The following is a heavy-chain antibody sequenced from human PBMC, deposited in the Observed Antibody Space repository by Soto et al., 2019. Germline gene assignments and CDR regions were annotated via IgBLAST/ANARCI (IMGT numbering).Heavy chain of an antibody. J-gene: IGHJ4*02. Sequence: SGPTLVNPTQTLTLTCTFSGFSLTTSGVGVGWIRQPPGKALEWLALIYWDDDKRYSPALKSRLNITKDTSTNQVVLTMTNIDPVDTATYFCAHRPPDSSGYSYFDYWGQGTLVTVSS. CDR3: AHRPPDSSGYSYFDY. D-gene: IGHD3-22*01. V-gene: IGHV2-5*02. CDR2: IYWDDDK. CDR1: GFSLTTSGVG.